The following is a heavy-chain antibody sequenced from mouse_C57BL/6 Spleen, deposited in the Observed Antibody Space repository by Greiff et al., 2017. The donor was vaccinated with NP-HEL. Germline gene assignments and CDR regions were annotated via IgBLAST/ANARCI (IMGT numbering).Heavy chain of an antibody. CDR3: ARLALLYFDY. Sequence: EVKLMESGGDLVKPGGSLKLSCAASGFTFSSYGMSWVRQTPDKRLEWVATISSGGSYTYYPDSVKGRFTISRDNAKDTLYLQLSSLKSEVTAMYCCARLALLYFDYWGQGTTLTVSS. CDR2: ISSGGSYT. CDR1: GFTFSSYG. D-gene: IGHD1-2*01. V-gene: IGHV5-6*01. J-gene: IGHJ2*01.